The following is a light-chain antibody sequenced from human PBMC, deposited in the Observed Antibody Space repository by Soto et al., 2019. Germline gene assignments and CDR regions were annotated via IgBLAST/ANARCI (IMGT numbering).Light chain of an antibody. J-gene: IGLJ1*01. CDR3: SSYASSSTHYV. CDR2: EVT. Sequence: QSALTQPPSVSGSPGQSVTISCTGTSSDVGGYNRVSWYQQPPGTAPKLMIYEVTNRPSGVPDRFSGSKSGNTASLTISGLPADDVSHYYRSSYASSSTHYVLRTGTKVTVL. CDR1: SSDVGGYNR. V-gene: IGLV2-18*02.